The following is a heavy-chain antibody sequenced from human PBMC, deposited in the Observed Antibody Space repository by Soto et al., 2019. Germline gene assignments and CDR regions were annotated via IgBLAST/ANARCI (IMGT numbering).Heavy chain of an antibody. CDR2: IIPIFGTA. J-gene: IGHJ4*02. V-gene: IGHV1-69*01. Sequence: QVQLVQSGAEVKKPGSSVKVSCKASGGTFSSYAISWVRQAPGQGLEWMGGIIPIFGTANYAQKFQGRVTITAYESTSTAYMELSSLRSEDTAVYYCARNPQQLLTIYYFDYWGQGTLVTVSS. CDR3: ARNPQQLLTIYYFDY. D-gene: IGHD6-13*01. CDR1: GGTFSSYA.